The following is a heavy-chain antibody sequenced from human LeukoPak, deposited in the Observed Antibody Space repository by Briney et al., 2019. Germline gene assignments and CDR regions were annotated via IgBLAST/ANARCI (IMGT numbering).Heavy chain of an antibody. D-gene: IGHD3-10*01. CDR3: ARVRGLGLFDY. Sequence: SEILSLTCTVSGGSIGGYYWSWIRQPPGKGLEWIGHVYDTGRTNFNPSFKSRDTMSLDTSKNQFSLILNSVTAADTALYYCARVRGLGLFDYWGRGTQVTVSS. V-gene: IGHV4-59*01. CDR2: VYDTGRT. J-gene: IGHJ4*02. CDR1: GGSIGGYY.